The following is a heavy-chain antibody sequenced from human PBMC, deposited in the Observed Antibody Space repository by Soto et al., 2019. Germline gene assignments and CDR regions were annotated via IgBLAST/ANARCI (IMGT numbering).Heavy chain of an antibody. CDR2: INPSGGST. CDR1: GYTFTSYY. Sequence: VASVKVSCKASGYTFTSYYMHWVRQAPGQGLEWMGIINPSGGSTSYAQKFQGRVTMTRDTSTSTVYMELSSLRSEDTAVYYCARGAPGGLRLGELSLYRRMNYYYGMDVWGQGTTVTVSS. CDR3: ARGAPGGLRLGELSLYRRMNYYYGMDV. J-gene: IGHJ6*02. V-gene: IGHV1-46*01. D-gene: IGHD3-16*02.